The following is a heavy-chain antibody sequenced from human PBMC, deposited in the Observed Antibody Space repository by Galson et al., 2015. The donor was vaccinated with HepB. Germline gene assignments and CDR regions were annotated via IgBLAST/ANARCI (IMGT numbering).Heavy chain of an antibody. CDR1: GFTFSSYG. Sequence: SLRLSCAASGFTFSSYGMHWVRQAPGKGLEWVAVIWYDGSNKYYADSVKGRFTISRDNSKNTLYLQMNSLRAEDTAVYYCARDRYGYDYVWGSYRYAGGMDVWGQGTTVTVSS. V-gene: IGHV3-33*01. CDR3: ARDRYGYDYVWGSYRYAGGMDV. D-gene: IGHD3-16*02. J-gene: IGHJ6*02. CDR2: IWYDGSNK.